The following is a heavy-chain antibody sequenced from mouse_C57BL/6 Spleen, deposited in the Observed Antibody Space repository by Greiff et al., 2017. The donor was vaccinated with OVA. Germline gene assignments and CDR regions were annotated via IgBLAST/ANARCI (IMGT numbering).Heavy chain of an antibody. Sequence: EVQVVESGPGLVKPSQSLSLTCSVTGYSITSGYYWNWIRQFPGNKLEWMGYISYDGSNNYNPSLKNRISITRDTSKNQFFLKLNSVTTEDTATYYCARHGSSDVDYWGQGTTLTVSS. D-gene: IGHD1-1*01. CDR3: ARHGSSDVDY. J-gene: IGHJ2*01. V-gene: IGHV3-6*01. CDR2: ISYDGSN. CDR1: GYSITSGYY.